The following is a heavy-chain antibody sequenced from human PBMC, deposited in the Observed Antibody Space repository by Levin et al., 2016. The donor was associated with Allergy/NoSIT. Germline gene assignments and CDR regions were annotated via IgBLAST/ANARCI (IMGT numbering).Heavy chain of an antibody. D-gene: IGHD3-16*01. CDR3: ARDKGGGLGTFDY. Sequence: ASVKVSCKASGGTFSSYAISWVRQAPGQGLEWMGGIIPIFGTANYAQKFQGRVTITADKSTSTAYMELSSLRSEDTAVYYCARDKGGGLGTFDYWGQGTLVTVSS. J-gene: IGHJ4*02. CDR2: IIPIFGTA. V-gene: IGHV1-69*06. CDR1: GGTFSSYA.